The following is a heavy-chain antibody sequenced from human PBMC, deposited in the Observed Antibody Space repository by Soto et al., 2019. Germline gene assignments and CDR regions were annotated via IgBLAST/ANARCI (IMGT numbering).Heavy chain of an antibody. V-gene: IGHV1-3*05. J-gene: IGHJ4*02. CDR1: GYTLTRYS. CDR2: INAGNGNT. CDR3: AILGTYYFDNSDNYFDF. D-gene: IGHD3-22*01. Sequence: QVQLVQSGAEEMKPGASVKVSCKASGYTLTRYSIQWVRQAPGQRLEWMGWINAGNGNTKFSQKFQGRVTITRDTSASTAYMELRGLRSEDTAVYYCAILGTYYFDNSDNYFDFWGQGTLVTVSS.